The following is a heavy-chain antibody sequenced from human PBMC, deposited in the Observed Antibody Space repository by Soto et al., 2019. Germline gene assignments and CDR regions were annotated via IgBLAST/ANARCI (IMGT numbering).Heavy chain of an antibody. V-gene: IGHV3-53*01. Sequence: EVQLVESGGGLIQPGGSLRLSCAASGFTVSSNYMSWVRQAPGKGLEWVSVIYSGGSTYYADSVKGRFTISRDNSKNTLYLQMNSLRAEDTAVYYCAREVCTNGVCLRRAFDIWGQGTMVTGSS. J-gene: IGHJ3*02. CDR2: IYSGGST. CDR1: GFTVSSNY. D-gene: IGHD2-8*01. CDR3: AREVCTNGVCLRRAFDI.